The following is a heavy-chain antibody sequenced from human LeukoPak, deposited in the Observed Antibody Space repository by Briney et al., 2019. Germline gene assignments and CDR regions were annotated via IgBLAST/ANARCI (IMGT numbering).Heavy chain of an antibody. Sequence: SVNVSCKASGGTFSSYAISWVRQAPGQGLEWMGGIIPIFGTANYAQKFQGRVTITADESASTAYMELSSLRSEDTAVFYCARISLGAIWGYYYGMDVWGQGTTVTVSS. V-gene: IGHV1-69*13. CDR3: ARISLGAIWGYYYGMDV. D-gene: IGHD1-26*01. CDR2: IIPIFGTA. J-gene: IGHJ6*02. CDR1: GGTFSSYA.